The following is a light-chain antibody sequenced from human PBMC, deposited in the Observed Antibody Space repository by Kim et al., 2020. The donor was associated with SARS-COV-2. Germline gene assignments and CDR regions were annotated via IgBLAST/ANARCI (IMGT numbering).Light chain of an antibody. V-gene: IGKV1-33*01. Sequence: GDRVTITCQASQDIRNRLNWCQQKPGKAPKVLIYGASNLETGVPSRFSGSGSGTDFTFTITSLQPDDIATYYCQQYDNLPITFGQGTRLEIK. CDR2: GAS. J-gene: IGKJ5*01. CDR3: QQYDNLPIT. CDR1: QDIRNR.